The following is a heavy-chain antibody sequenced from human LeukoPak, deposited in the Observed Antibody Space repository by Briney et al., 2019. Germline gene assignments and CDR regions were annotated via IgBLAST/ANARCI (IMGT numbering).Heavy chain of an antibody. CDR2: FYVGGAT. J-gene: IGHJ4*02. CDR1: GFSVTNNY. V-gene: IGHV3-53*01. D-gene: IGHD5-24*01. Sequence: GGSLRLSCAVSGFSVTNNYMSWVRQAPGKGLEWVSVFYVGGATYYADSVKGRFTISRGNSENSLYLQMKSLRAEDTAVYYCARGDGYNFFDYWGQGTLVTVSS. CDR3: ARGDGYNFFDY.